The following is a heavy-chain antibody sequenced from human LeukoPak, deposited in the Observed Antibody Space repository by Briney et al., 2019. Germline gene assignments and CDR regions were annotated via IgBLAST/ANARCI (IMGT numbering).Heavy chain of an antibody. D-gene: IGHD3-10*01. J-gene: IGHJ4*02. Sequence: GGSLRLSCAASGFTLSNNWMDWVRQAPGKGLVWVSRINIDGSTTTYANSVKGRFTISRDNAKNTLYLQMNSLRADDTAVYYCARGLNMVRGVMDYWGQGTLVTVSS. CDR1: GFTLSNNW. CDR3: ARGLNMVRGVMDY. CDR2: INIDGSTT. V-gene: IGHV3-74*01.